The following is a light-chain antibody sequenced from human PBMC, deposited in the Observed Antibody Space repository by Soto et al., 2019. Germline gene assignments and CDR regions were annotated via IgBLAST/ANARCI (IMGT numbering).Light chain of an antibody. V-gene: IGKV3-20*01. J-gene: IGKJ2*01. CDR1: QSVSNNY. CDR2: GAS. CDR3: QKYNTWPHT. Sequence: EIVLTQSPGTLSLSPGERATLSCRASQSVSNNYLAWYQQKPGQAPRLLIYGASNRATGIPDRFSGSGSGTDFTLTISRLEPEDFAVYYCQKYNTWPHTFGQGTKLEI.